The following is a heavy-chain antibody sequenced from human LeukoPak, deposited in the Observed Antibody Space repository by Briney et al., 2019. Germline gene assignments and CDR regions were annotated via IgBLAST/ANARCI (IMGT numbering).Heavy chain of an antibody. V-gene: IGHV3-7*01. J-gene: IGHJ5*02. CDR1: GFSISNYW. D-gene: IGHD6-19*01. CDR3: VRQAGVS. CDR2: IKGDGSEK. Sequence: PGESLRLSCAISGFSISNYWMTWVRQAPGKGLECVANIKGDGSEKNYVDSVKGRFTISRDNSKNSLYLQMNSLRVEDTAVYYCVRQAGVSWGQGTLVTVSS.